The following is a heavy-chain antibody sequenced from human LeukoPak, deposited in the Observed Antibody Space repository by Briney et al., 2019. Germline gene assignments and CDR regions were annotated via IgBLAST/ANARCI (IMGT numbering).Heavy chain of an antibody. D-gene: IGHD3/OR15-3a*01. V-gene: IGHV4-34*01. CDR2: INHSGST. Sequence: SKTLSLTCAVYGGSFSGYYWSWIRQPPGKGLEWIGEINHSGSTNYNPSLKSRVTISVDTSKNQFSLKLSSVTAADTAVYYCARGGRGLVARPDYWGQGTLVTVSS. CDR3: ARGGRGLVARPDY. J-gene: IGHJ4*02. CDR1: GGSFSGYY.